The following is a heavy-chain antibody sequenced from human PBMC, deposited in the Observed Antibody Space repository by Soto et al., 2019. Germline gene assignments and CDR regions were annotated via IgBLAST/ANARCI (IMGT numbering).Heavy chain of an antibody. V-gene: IGHV3-48*03. CDR1: GFTFSSYE. CDR2: ISSSGRTI. Sequence: EVQLVESGGGLVQPGGSLRLSCAASGFTFSSYEMKWVRQAPGKGLEWVSYISSSGRTIYYADSVKGRFTISRDNAKNSLYLQMYSLRAEDTAVYYCARAGYCSGGRCSNTYFDYWGQGTLVTVSS. D-gene: IGHD2-15*01. CDR3: ARAGYCSGGRCSNTYFDY. J-gene: IGHJ4*02.